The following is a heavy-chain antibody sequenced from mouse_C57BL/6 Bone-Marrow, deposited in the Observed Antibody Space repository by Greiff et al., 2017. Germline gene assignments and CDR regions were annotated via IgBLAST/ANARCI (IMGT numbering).Heavy chain of an antibody. CDR1: GYTFTDYN. CDR2: INPNNGGT. Sequence: EVKLQESGPELVKPGASVKIPCKASGYTFTDYNMDWVKQSHGKSLEWIGDINPNNGGTIYNQKFKGKATLTVDKSSSTAYMELRSLTSEDTAVYYCAIRDFITTVVAPFAYWGQGTLVTVSA. D-gene: IGHD1-1*01. V-gene: IGHV1-18*01. J-gene: IGHJ3*01. CDR3: AIRDFITTVVAPFAY.